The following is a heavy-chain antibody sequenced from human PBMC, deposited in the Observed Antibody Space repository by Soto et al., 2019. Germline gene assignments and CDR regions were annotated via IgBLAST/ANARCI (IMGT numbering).Heavy chain of an antibody. CDR1: GFTFDDYA. V-gene: IGHV3-9*01. CDR3: AKDITSYYYGMDV. D-gene: IGHD4-4*01. Sequence: SLRLSCAASGFTFDDYATHWVRKAPGKGLEWVSGISWNSGSIGYADSVKGRFTISRDNAKNSLYLQMNSLRAEDTALYYCAKDITSYYYGMDVWGQGTTVTV. J-gene: IGHJ6*02. CDR2: ISWNSGSI.